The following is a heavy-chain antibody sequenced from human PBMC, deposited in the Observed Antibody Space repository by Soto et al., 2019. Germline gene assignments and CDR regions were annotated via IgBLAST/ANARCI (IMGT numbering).Heavy chain of an antibody. Sequence: SANVACKSSGFNFAGCFLHVVRQAPGQGLEWMGWINPNSGATKDAQKFQGRVTMTWDTSISSAYIELVSLRFDDAAVYYCARAVWGSSQEFDIWVQGTRV. CDR1: GFNFAGCF. CDR2: INPNSGAT. V-gene: IGHV1-2*02. J-gene: IGHJ4*02. D-gene: IGHD3-16*01. CDR3: ARAVWGSSQEFDI.